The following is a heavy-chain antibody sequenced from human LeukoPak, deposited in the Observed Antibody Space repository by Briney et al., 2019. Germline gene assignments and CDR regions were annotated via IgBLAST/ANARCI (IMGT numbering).Heavy chain of an antibody. CDR2: INPNSGGT. Sequence: ASVKVSCKASGYTFTGYYMHWVRQAPGQELEWMGWINPNSGGTNYAQKFQGRVTMTRDTSISTAYMELSRLRSDDTAVYYCARDIVVVVAATQNDYWGQGTLVTVSS. CDR1: GYTFTGYY. D-gene: IGHD2-15*01. V-gene: IGHV1-2*02. J-gene: IGHJ4*02. CDR3: ARDIVVVVAATQNDY.